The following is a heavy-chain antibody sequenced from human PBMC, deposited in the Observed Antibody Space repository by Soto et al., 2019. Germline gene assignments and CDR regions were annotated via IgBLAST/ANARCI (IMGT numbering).Heavy chain of an antibody. D-gene: IGHD3-22*01. CDR2: ISPDGSDT. CDR3: ARPRTMIYSAFDT. J-gene: IGHJ3*02. Sequence: EVQLVESGGGLVQPGGSLRLSCEASGFTFSRHWLHWVRQAPGEGLVSVSRISPDGSDTNYADSVEGRFTISRDNAKSTLYLAMNSLRAEDTGVYYCARPRTMIYSAFDTWGQGTTVTVSS. V-gene: IGHV3-74*01. CDR1: GFTFSRHW.